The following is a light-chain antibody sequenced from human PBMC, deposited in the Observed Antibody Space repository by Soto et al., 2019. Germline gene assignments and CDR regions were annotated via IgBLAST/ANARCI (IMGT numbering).Light chain of an antibody. V-gene: IGKV3-15*01. Sequence: VMTQSPATLSASPGERATLSCRASQSVNSNLAWYQQKPGQAPRLLIYGASTRATGIPARFIGSGSGAEFTLTISSLQSEDLAIYYCQQYDNWPPWTFGQGTKVDIK. CDR3: QQYDNWPPWT. J-gene: IGKJ1*01. CDR2: GAS. CDR1: QSVNSN.